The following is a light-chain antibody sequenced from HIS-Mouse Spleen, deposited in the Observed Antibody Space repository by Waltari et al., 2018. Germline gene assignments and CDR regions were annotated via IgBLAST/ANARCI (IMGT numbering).Light chain of an antibody. CDR3: QQYYSTPYT. J-gene: IGKJ2*01. Sequence: DIVMTQSPDSLAVSLCEMATINCKSCQSVLYSSNNKNYLAWYQQKPGQPPKLLIYWASTRESGVPDRFSGSGSGTDFTLTISSLQAEDVAVYYCQQYYSTPYTFGQGTKLEIK. CDR2: WAS. V-gene: IGKV4-1*01. CDR1: QSVLYSSNNKNY.